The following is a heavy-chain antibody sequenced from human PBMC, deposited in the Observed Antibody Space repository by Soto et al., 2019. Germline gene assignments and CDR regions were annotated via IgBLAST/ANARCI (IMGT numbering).Heavy chain of an antibody. CDR1: GASISSYY. Sequence: PSETLSLTCTVSGASISSYYWNWIRQPPGKGLEWIGYIYDSETTNYYPSLKSRVTISVDTSKNQFSLNLRSVTAAETAVYYCARRTIYGDYDAFDIWGQGTMVTVSS. CDR3: ARRTIYGDYDAFDI. CDR2: IYDSETT. J-gene: IGHJ3*02. D-gene: IGHD4-17*01. V-gene: IGHV4-59*08.